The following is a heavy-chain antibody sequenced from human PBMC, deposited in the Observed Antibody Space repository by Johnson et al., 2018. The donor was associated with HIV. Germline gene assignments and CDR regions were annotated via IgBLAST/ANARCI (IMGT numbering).Heavy chain of an antibody. J-gene: IGHJ3*02. D-gene: IGHD6-13*01. Sequence: QVQLVESGGGVVQPGRSLRLSCAASGFTFSSYAMHWVRQAPGKGLELVAVISYDGSNKYYADSVKGRFTISRDNSKNTLYLQMNSLRAEDTAVYYCARDQEAAAGQDDAFDIWGQGTMVTVSS. CDR2: ISYDGSNK. V-gene: IGHV3-30*04. CDR1: GFTFSSYA. CDR3: ARDQEAAAGQDDAFDI.